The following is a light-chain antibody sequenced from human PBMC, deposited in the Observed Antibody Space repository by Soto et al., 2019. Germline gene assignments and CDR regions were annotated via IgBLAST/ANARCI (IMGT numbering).Light chain of an antibody. J-gene: IGKJ5*01. CDR3: HPYGSSPLT. CDR1: EIVTSSQ. Sequence: EIVTTQDPGTLSSSPGEGVTLSCRAGEIVTSSQLAWYQQKPGQAPRLLVFGASSRVLGIPDRFSGSGSGTDFTLTISRLEPEDFAVYYSHPYGSSPLTFGQETRLEI. V-gene: IGKV3-20*01. CDR2: GAS.